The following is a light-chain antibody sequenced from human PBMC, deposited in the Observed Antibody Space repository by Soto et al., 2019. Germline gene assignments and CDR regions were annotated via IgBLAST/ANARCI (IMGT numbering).Light chain of an antibody. J-gene: IGKJ2*01. Sequence: EIVMTQSPGTLSVSPGERATLSCRASQSLSSNLAWYQQKPGQAPRLLIYGASTRATGIPARFSGSGSGTAFTINISSLQSEDFAVYYCQQYNNWPPYTFGQGTKLEIK. CDR1: QSLSSN. CDR3: QQYNNWPPYT. V-gene: IGKV3-15*01. CDR2: GAS.